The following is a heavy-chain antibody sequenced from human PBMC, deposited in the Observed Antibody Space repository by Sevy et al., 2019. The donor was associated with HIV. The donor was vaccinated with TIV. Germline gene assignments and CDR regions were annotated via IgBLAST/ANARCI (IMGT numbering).Heavy chain of an antibody. CDR1: GYTFTTYA. CDR3: ATSLTYCSVGRCSYHDGMDV. D-gene: IGHD2-15*01. V-gene: IGHV1-18*01. J-gene: IGHJ6*02. CDR2: ISVYNGNT. Sequence: ASVKVSCKASGYTFTTYAFNWVRQAPGQGLEWMGWISVYNGNTNYAQNLQGRVTMTTETSTSTAYMELRSLRSDDTAVYYCATSLTYCSVGRCSYHDGMDVWGQGTTVTVSS.